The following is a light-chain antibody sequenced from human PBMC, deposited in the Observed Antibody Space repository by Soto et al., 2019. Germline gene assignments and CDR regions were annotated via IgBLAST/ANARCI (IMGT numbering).Light chain of an antibody. CDR2: DVT. CDR3: CSFAGTAWV. CDR1: SSDVGGYKY. V-gene: IGLV2-11*01. Sequence: QSALTQPRSVSGSPGQSVTISCSGTSSDVGGYKYVSWCQHHPGKAPKLIIFDVTRRPSGVPDRLSGSKSGNTASLTISGLQVDDEADYYCCSFAGTAWVFGGGTQLTVL. J-gene: IGLJ3*02.